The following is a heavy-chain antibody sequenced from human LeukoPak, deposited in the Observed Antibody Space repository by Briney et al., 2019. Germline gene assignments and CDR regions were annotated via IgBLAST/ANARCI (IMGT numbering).Heavy chain of an antibody. CDR1: GVSFRGYH. J-gene: IGHJ4*02. CDR3: ARLSFLSFSYDSTGHAIFFFDY. CDR2: ISHTGIA. Sequence: PSETLSLTCAVYGVSFRGYHWSWLRQSPGKGLEWIGEISHTGIASYNPSLKSRVAISVDASKNQFSLRMDSVTAADRAVYYCARLSFLSFSYDSTGHAIFFFDYWGRGTLVTVSS. D-gene: IGHD3-22*01. V-gene: IGHV4-34*01.